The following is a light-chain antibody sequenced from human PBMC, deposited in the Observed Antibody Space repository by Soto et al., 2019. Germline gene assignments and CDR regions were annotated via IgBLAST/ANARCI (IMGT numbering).Light chain of an antibody. CDR1: KLGDKY. CDR2: QDS. J-gene: IGLJ2*01. V-gene: IGLV3-1*01. CDR3: QAWDSSTASVV. Sequence: SYELTQPPSVSVSPGQTASITCSGAKLGDKYASWYQQKPGQSPVLVIYQDSERPSGIPERFSGSNSGNTATLTISGTQAMDEADYYCQAWDSSTASVVFGGGTKLTVL.